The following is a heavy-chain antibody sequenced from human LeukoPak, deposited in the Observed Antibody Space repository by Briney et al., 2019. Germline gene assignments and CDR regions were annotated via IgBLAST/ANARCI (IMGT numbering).Heavy chain of an antibody. Sequence: SQTLSLTCTVSGGSISSGDYSWSWIRQPPGKGLEWIGCIYYSGSTYYNPSLKSRVTISVDTSKNQFSLKLSSVTAADTAVYYCARARKGGGFLEWLSRIFDYWGQGTLVTVSS. D-gene: IGHD3-3*01. CDR2: IYYSGST. CDR1: GGSISSGDYS. CDR3: ARARKGGGFLEWLSRIFDY. J-gene: IGHJ4*02. V-gene: IGHV4-30-4*01.